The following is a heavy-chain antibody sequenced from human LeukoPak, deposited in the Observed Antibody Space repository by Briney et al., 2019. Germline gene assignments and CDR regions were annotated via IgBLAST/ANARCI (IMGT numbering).Heavy chain of an antibody. Sequence: PSETLSLTCTVSGDSLSTYYWSWIRQPPGKGLGWIGYIYYSGTTNYNPSPKSRVTISVDTSKNQFSLKLSSVTAADTAVYYCARDSGEARFQHWGQGTLVTVSS. CDR2: IYYSGTT. D-gene: IGHD1-26*01. V-gene: IGHV4-59*12. J-gene: IGHJ1*01. CDR1: GDSLSTYY. CDR3: ARDSGEARFQH.